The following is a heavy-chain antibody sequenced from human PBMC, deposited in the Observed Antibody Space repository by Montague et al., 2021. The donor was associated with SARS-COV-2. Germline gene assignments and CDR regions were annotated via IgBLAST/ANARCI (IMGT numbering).Heavy chain of an antibody. CDR1: GFHFDEYG. CDR2: INWNGGST. V-gene: IGHV3-20*03. D-gene: IGHD3-9*01. CDR3: ARGNYDILTRYYSRDYYYGMDV. J-gene: IGHJ6*02. Sequence: SLSLSFSASGFHFDEYGMSWVRQAPGKGLEWVSGINWNGGSTGYADSVKGRFTISRDNAKNSLYLQMNSLRAEDTALYYCARGNYDILTRYYSRDYYYGMDVWGQGTTVTVSS.